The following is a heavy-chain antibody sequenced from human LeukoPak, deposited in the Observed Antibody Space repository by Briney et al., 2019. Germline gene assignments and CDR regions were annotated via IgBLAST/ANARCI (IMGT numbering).Heavy chain of an antibody. V-gene: IGHV3-53*01. Sequence: PGGSLRLSCAASGFTVSSNYMSWVRQAPGKGLEWVSVIYSGGSTYYADSVKGRFTISRDNSKNTLYLQMNSLRAEDTAVYYCARGLWYYDSSGYLLGWGQGTLVTVSP. D-gene: IGHD3-22*01. CDR2: IYSGGST. J-gene: IGHJ4*02. CDR3: ARGLWYYDSSGYLLG. CDR1: GFTVSSNY.